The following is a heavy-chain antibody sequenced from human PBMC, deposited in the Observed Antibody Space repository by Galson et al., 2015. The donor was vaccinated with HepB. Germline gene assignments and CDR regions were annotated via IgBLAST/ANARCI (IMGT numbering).Heavy chain of an antibody. V-gene: IGHV3-15*01. D-gene: IGHD6-13*01. CDR3: TTDVLYSTFWSWFNP. Sequence: SLRLSCAASGFTFNNAWMSWVRQPPGKGLEWVGHIKSKTDGGTTAYAAPVKGRFTISRNDSKNTLYLQMNGLKTDDTAVYYCTTDVLYSTFWSWFNPWGQGTLVTVSS. CDR1: GFTFNNAW. J-gene: IGHJ5*02. CDR2: IKSKTDGGTT.